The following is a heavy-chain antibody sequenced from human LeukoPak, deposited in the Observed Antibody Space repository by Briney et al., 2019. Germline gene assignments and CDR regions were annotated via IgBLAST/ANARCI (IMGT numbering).Heavy chain of an antibody. Sequence: GGSLRLSCVDSGFTFSTSWMTWVRQAPGEGLEWVANINQDGREKYYAGSVRGRFIISRDNAQNSLYLQMNSLRAEDTAVYYCAKDLVSAAGLFYYGMDVWGQGTTVTVSS. D-gene: IGHD6-13*01. CDR3: AKDLVSAAGLFYYGMDV. CDR1: GFTFSTSW. V-gene: IGHV3-7*01. J-gene: IGHJ6*02. CDR2: INQDGREK.